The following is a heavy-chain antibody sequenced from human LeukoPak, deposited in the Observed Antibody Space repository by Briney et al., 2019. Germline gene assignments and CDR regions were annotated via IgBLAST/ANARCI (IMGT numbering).Heavy chain of an antibody. CDR3: ARTNMILDY. CDR2: IHYSGST. J-gene: IGHJ4*02. Sequence: SETPSLTCTVSGASVSSARYHWMWIRQPPGKGLEYIGNIHYSGSTNYNPSLKSRVTISVDTSKNQFSLKLSSVTAADTAVYYCARTNMILDYWGQGTLVTVSS. V-gene: IGHV4-61*01. CDR1: GASVSSARYH. D-gene: IGHD3-16*01.